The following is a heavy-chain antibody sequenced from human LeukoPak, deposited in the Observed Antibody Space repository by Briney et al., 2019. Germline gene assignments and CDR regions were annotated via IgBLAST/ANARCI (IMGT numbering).Heavy chain of an antibody. J-gene: IGHJ4*02. CDR3: ASYVISGSYFDY. V-gene: IGHV3-7*01. CDR1: GFTFSNYW. Sequence: GGSLRLSCAASGFTFSNYWMSWVRQAPGKGLEWVANIKEDGSEKYYVDSVKGRFTISRDNARNSLYLQMNSLRAEDTAVYYCASYVISGSYFDYWGQGTLVTVSS. D-gene: IGHD1-26*01. CDR2: IKEDGSEK.